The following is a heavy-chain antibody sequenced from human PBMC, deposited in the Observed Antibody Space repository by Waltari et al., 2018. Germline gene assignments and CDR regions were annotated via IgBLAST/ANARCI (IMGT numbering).Heavy chain of an antibody. CDR2: ISCSGGTT. Sequence: EVRLVESGGGLVQPGGSLTLSCAASGFTFSNYGMSWVRQAPGKGLECVSTISCSGGTTFYADSVKGRFTMSKDNSKNTLFLQMNSLRFDDTAEYYCAKSTGSYYEVFDYWGRGTLVTVSS. J-gene: IGHJ4*02. D-gene: IGHD1-26*01. V-gene: IGHV3-23*04. CDR1: GFTFSNYG. CDR3: AKSTGSYYEVFDY.